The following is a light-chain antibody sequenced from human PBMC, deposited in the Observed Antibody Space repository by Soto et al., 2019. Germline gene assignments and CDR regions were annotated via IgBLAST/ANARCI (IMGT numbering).Light chain of an antibody. CDR1: QTISSW. J-gene: IGKJ4*01. CDR3: QQYNSYPLT. CDR2: KAS. V-gene: IGKV1-5*03. Sequence: DIQMTQSPSTLSGTVGDRVTITCRASQTISSWLAWYQQKPGKAPNLLIYKASTLASGVPSRFSGSGSGTEFTLTINSLQPDDFATYYCQQYNSYPLTFGGGTKVDIK.